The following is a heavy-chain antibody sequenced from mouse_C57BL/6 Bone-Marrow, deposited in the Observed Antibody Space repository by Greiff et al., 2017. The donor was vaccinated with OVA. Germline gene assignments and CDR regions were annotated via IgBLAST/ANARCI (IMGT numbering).Heavy chain of an antibody. CDR2: IYPGSGST. Sequence: QVQLQQPGAELVKPGASVKMSCKASGYTFTSYWITWVKQRPGQGLEWIGDIYPGSGSTNYNEKFKSKATLTVDTSSSTAYMQLSSLTSEDSAVYYGARRDYYYGSSCAMDYWGQGTSVTVSS. J-gene: IGHJ4*01. V-gene: IGHV1-55*01. CDR3: ARRDYYYGSSCAMDY. CDR1: GYTFTSYW. D-gene: IGHD1-1*01.